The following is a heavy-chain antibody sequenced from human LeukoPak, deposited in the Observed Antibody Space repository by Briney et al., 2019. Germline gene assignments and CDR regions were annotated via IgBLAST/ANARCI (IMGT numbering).Heavy chain of an antibody. CDR2: INHRGST. Sequence: RPSETLSLTCTVSGGSISTYYWSWIRQPPGKGLEWIGEINHRGSTNYNPSLKSRVTISVDTSKNQFSLKLSSVTAADTAVYYCARRDDAWGQGTLVTVSS. J-gene: IGHJ5*02. CDR1: GGSISTYY. V-gene: IGHV4-34*01. D-gene: IGHD3-16*01. CDR3: ARRDDA.